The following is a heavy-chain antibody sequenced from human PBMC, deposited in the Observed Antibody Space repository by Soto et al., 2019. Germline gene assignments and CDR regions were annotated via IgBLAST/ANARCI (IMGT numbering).Heavy chain of an antibody. J-gene: IGHJ4*02. CDR3: ARDDYGDFRLDY. D-gene: IGHD4-17*01. CDR1: GGSISSGGYY. CDR2: IYYSGST. Sequence: QVQLQESGPGLVKPSQTLSLTCTVSGGSISSGGYYWSWIRQHPGKGLEWIGYIYYSGSTYYNPSLKGRVTISVDTSKNQFSLKLSSVTAADTAVYYCARDDYGDFRLDYWGQGTLVTVSS. V-gene: IGHV4-31*03.